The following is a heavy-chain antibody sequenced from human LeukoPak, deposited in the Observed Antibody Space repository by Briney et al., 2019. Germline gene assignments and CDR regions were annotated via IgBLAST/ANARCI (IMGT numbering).Heavy chain of an antibody. CDR2: IIPILGIA. CDR3: ARDHRAYYDFWSGDYNFDY. V-gene: IGHV1-69*04. J-gene: IGHJ4*02. CDR1: GGTFSSYT. Sequence: SVKVSCKASGGTFSSYTISWVRQAPGQGLEWMGRIIPILGIANYAQKFQGRVTITADKSTSTAYMELSSLRSEDTAVYYCARDHRAYYDFWSGDYNFDYWGQETLVTVSS. D-gene: IGHD3-3*01.